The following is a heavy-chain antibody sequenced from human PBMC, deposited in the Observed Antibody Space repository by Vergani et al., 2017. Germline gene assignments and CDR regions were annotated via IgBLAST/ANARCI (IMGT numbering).Heavy chain of an antibody. CDR1: GGSISSYY. CDR2: IYYSGST. D-gene: IGHD5-24*01. CDR3: ARVLGMATMPYYYYYMDV. J-gene: IGHJ6*03. Sequence: QVQLQESGPGLVKPSETPSLTCTVSGGSISSYYWSWIRQPPGKGLEWIGYIYYSGSTNYNPSLKSRVTISVDTSKNQFSLKLSSVTAADTAVYYCARVLGMATMPYYYYYMDVWGKGTTVTVSS. V-gene: IGHV4-59*01.